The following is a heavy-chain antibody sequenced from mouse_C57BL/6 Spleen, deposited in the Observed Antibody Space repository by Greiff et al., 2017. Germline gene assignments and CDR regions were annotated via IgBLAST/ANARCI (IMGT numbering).Heavy chain of an antibody. CDR3: ARSSMIRYAMDY. D-gene: IGHD2-4*01. V-gene: IGHV1-22*01. CDR2: INPNNGGT. J-gene: IGHJ4*01. Sequence: EVKLQQSGPELVKPGASVKMSCTASGYTFTDYNMHWVKQSHGKSLEWIGYINPNNGGTSYNQKFKGKATLTVNKSSSTAYMELRSLTSEDSAVYYCARSSMIRYAMDYWGQGTSVTVSS. CDR1: GYTFTDYN.